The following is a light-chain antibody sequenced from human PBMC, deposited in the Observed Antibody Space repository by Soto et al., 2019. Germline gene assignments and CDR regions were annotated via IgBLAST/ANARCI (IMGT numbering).Light chain of an antibody. CDR3: QQYGSSPFT. Sequence: EIVLTQSPGTLSLSPGERATLSCRASQSVSSSYLAWYQQKPGQAPRLLIYGASSRATGIPDRFSGSGSGTDFTLTISRLGPEDFEVYYCQQYGSSPFTFGPGTQVDIK. V-gene: IGKV3-20*01. CDR1: QSVSSSY. J-gene: IGKJ3*01. CDR2: GAS.